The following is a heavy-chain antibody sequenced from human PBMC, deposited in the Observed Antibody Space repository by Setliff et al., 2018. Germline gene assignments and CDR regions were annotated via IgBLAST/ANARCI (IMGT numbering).Heavy chain of an antibody. V-gene: IGHV4-61*09. CDR2: INRRGST. CDR3: ARATSGWYSAYYYYMDV. D-gene: IGHD6-19*01. CDR1: GGSVNSGYDN. J-gene: IGHJ6*03. Sequence: SETLSLTCTVSGGSVNSGYDNWNWLRQPAGKGLEWIGHINRRGSTNFTPSLKSRVTISLDTSKNQFSLTLTSVTAADTAVYYCARATSGWYSAYYYYMDVWGKGTTVTVSS.